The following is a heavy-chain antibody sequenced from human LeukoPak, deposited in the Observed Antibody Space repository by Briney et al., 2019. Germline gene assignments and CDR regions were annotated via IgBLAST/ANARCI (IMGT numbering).Heavy chain of an antibody. Sequence: SETLSLTCAVYGGSFSGYYWSWIRQPPGKGLEWIGEINHSGSTNYHPSLKSRVRISVDPSKNQFSLKLSSVTAADTAVYYCARGPRGYSYGPFLNGMDVWGQGTTVTVSS. CDR2: INHSGST. CDR3: ARGPRGYSYGPFLNGMDV. D-gene: IGHD5-18*01. CDR1: GGSFSGYY. V-gene: IGHV4-34*01. J-gene: IGHJ6*02.